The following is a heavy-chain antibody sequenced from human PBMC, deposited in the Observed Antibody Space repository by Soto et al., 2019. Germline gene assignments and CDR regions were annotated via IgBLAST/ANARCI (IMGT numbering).Heavy chain of an antibody. CDR3: ARITYGDYVRGAFDI. CDR2: IYYSGST. D-gene: IGHD4-17*01. Sequence: SETLSLTCTVSGGSISSYYWSWILQPPWKGLEWIGYIYYSGSTNYNPSLKSRVTISVDTSKNQFSLKLSSVTAADTAVYYCARITYGDYVRGAFDIWGQGTMVTVSS. J-gene: IGHJ3*02. V-gene: IGHV4-59*08. CDR1: GGSISSYY.